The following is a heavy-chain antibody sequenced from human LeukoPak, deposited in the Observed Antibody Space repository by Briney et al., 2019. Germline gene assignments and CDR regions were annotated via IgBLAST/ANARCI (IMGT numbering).Heavy chain of an antibody. D-gene: IGHD4-17*01. CDR2: ISGTADTT. Sequence: GGSLGLSCVASRFTFSRSAMSWVRQAPGKGLEWVSSISGTADTTYYADSVKGRFTISRDNSKNTLYLQMNSLRADDTAVHYCVKDKSPTVTLGFDYWGQGTLVTVSS. V-gene: IGHV3-23*01. CDR1: RFTFSRSA. J-gene: IGHJ4*02. CDR3: VKDKSPTVTLGFDY.